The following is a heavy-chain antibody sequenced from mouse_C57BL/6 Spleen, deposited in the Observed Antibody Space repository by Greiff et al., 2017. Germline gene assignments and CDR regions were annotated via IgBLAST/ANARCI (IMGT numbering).Heavy chain of an antibody. V-gene: IGHV1-5*01. J-gene: IGHJ2*01. CDR1: GYTFTSYW. CDR2: IYPGNSDT. CDR3: TRMRDYDYGGFDY. D-gene: IGHD2-4*01. Sequence: EVQLQQSGTVLARPGASVKMSCKTSGYTFTSYWMHWVKQRPGQGLEWIGAIYPGNSDTSYNQKFKGKAKLTAVTSASTAYMELSSLTNEDSAVYYCTRMRDYDYGGFDYWGQGTTLTVSS.